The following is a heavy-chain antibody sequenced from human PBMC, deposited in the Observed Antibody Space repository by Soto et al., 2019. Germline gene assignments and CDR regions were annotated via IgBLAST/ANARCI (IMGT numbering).Heavy chain of an antibody. Sequence: ASVKVSCKASGYTFTSYGISWVRQAPGQGLEWMGWISAYNGNTNYAQKLQGRVTMTTDTSTSTAYMELRSLRSDDTAVYYCASSRQRFPLGAFDIWGQGTMVTVS. CDR2: ISAYNGNT. CDR1: GYTFTSYG. D-gene: IGHD3-3*01. J-gene: IGHJ3*02. CDR3: ASSRQRFPLGAFDI. V-gene: IGHV1-18*01.